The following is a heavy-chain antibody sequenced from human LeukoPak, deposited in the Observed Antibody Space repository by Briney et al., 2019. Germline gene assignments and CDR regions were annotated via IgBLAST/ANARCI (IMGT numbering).Heavy chain of an antibody. CDR1: GGSISSSSYY. D-gene: IGHD6-19*01. Sequence: SETLSLTCTVSGGSISSSSYYWGWIRQPPGKGLEWIGSIYYSGSTYYNPSLKSRVTISVDTSKNQFSLKLSSVTAADTAVYYCARESSSGWYCFDYWGQGTLVTVSS. CDR3: ARESSSGWYCFDY. CDR2: IYYSGST. J-gene: IGHJ4*02. V-gene: IGHV4-39*02.